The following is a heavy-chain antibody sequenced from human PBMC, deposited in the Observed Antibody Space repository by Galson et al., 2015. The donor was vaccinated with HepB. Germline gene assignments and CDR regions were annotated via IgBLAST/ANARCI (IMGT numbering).Heavy chain of an antibody. J-gene: IGHJ6*02. D-gene: IGHD3-22*01. V-gene: IGHV1-18*04. CDR2: ISAYNGNT. CDR1: GYTFTSYG. Sequence: CKASGYTFTSYGISWVRQAPGQGLEWMGWISAYNGNTNYAQKLQGRVTMTTDTSTSTAYMELRSLRSDDTAVYYCARDGYYDSSGYYLTIYYYYYGMDVWGQGTTVTVSS. CDR3: ARDGYYDSSGYYLTIYYYYYGMDV.